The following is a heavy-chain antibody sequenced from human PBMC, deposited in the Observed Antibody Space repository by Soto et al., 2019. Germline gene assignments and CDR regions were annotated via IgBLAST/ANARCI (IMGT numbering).Heavy chain of an antibody. D-gene: IGHD1-1*01. CDR3: ARDVTLVRDHDAFDI. Sequence: EVQLVESGGGLVKPGGSLRLSCAASGFTFSSYSMNWVRQAPGKGLEWVSSISGSGNSIYSADSVKGRFTFSRDNAKNSLYLQMNSLRAEDTALYYCARDVTLVRDHDAFDIWGQGTMVTVSS. J-gene: IGHJ3*02. CDR1: GFTFSSYS. CDR2: ISGSGNSI. V-gene: IGHV3-21*01.